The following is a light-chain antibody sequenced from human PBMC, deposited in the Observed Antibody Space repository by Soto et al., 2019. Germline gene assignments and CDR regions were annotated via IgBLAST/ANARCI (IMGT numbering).Light chain of an antibody. Sequence: QSALTQPASVSGSPGQSITISCTGTSSDDDTYNFVSWYQQHPGKAPKLMIYEVPNRPSGVSNRFSGSKSGNTASLTISGLQAEDEAEYYCSSYRSSNILVGFGGGTKRAVL. CDR2: EVP. CDR1: SSDDDTYNF. J-gene: IGLJ2*01. CDR3: SSYRSSNILVG. V-gene: IGLV2-14*01.